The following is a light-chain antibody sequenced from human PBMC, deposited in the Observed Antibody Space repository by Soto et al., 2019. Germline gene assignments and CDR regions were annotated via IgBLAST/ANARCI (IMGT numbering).Light chain of an antibody. CDR1: QNIANK. J-gene: IGKJ4*01. Sequence: ETVMTQWPGTRSVSLGGIATLSCSASQNIANKVAWQRQKPGQAPSLLISGAPTRATGIPVRFSGSGSGTEFNLTITSLQSEDSAVYYCQEYNYWHPITFGGGTKVDIK. CDR2: GAP. V-gene: IGKV3-15*01. CDR3: QEYNYWHPIT.